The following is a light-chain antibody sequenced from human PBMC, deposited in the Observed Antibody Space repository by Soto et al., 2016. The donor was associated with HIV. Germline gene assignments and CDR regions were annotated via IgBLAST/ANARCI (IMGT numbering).Light chain of an antibody. CDR1: VLAKKY. Sequence: SYELTQPSSVSVSPGQTVRITCSGDVLAKKYARWFQQKPGQAPMLVIYKDSERPSGIPERFSGSSSGTTVTLTISGAQVEDEADYFCQTWDSSTPWVFGGGTKLTVL. CDR3: QTWDSSTPWV. V-gene: IGLV3-27*01. J-gene: IGLJ3*02. CDR2: KDS.